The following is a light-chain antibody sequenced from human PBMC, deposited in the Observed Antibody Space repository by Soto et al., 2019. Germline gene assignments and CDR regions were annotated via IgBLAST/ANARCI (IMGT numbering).Light chain of an antibody. CDR1: QDIRSH. Sequence: DVQLTQSPSFLSASVGDRVTITCRASQDIRSHLAWYQQIPGKGPKLLIYAASTLQSGVPSRFSGSGSGTEFNLAISSLQPEDFATYHCQQVNGYPHTFGPGTQLEIK. V-gene: IGKV1-9*01. CDR2: AAS. CDR3: QQVNGYPHT. J-gene: IGKJ2*01.